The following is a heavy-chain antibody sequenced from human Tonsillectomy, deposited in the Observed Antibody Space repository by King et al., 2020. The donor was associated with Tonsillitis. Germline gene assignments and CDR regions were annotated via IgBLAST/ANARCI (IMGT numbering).Heavy chain of an antibody. CDR3: AALLGPSHNY. CDR2: IYYIVST. J-gene: IGHJ4*02. Sequence: IRQHPGKGLEWIGSIYYIVSTYYNPSLKSRVTISVDTSKNQFSLKLSSVTAADTAVYYCAALLGPSHNYLGQRTLVTVSS. V-gene: IGHV4-39*01.